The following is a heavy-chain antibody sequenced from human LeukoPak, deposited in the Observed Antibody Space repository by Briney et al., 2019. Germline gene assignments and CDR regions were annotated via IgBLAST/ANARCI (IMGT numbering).Heavy chain of an antibody. J-gene: IGHJ4*02. CDR2: IYHRGST. CDR1: GYSISSGYY. CDR3: ARDNS. V-gene: IGHV4-38-2*02. Sequence: SETLSLTCTVSGYSISSGYYWGWIRQPPGKGLEWIGSIYHRGSTYYNPSLKSRVTISVDTSKNQFSLKLSSVTAADTAVYYCARDNSWSQGTLVTVSS.